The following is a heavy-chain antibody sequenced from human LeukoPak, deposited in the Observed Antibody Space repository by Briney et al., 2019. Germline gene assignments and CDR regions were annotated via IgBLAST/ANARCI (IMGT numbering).Heavy chain of an antibody. CDR1: GYSISSGYY. CDR3: ARLVPPGWFDP. J-gene: IGHJ5*02. V-gene: IGHV4-38-2*02. CDR2: IYHSGST. Sequence: SETLSLTCTVSGYSISSGYYWGWIRQPPGKGLEWIGNIYHSGSTYYNPSLKSRVTISIDTSKNQFSLKLTSVTAADTAVYYCARLVPPGWFDPWGQGTLVTVSS.